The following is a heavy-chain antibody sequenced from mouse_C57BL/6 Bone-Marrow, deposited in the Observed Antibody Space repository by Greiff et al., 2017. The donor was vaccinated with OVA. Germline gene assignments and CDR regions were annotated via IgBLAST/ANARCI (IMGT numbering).Heavy chain of an antibody. D-gene: IGHD1-1*01. CDR2: IDPSDSYT. Sequence: QVQLQQPGAELVKPGASVKLSCKASGYTFTSYWMQWVKQRPGQGLEWIGEIDPSDSYTNYNQKFKGKATLTVDTSSSTAYMQLSSLTSEDSAVYYCARITTVTYWGQGTTLTVSS. J-gene: IGHJ2*01. CDR3: ARITTVTY. CDR1: GYTFTSYW. V-gene: IGHV1-50*01.